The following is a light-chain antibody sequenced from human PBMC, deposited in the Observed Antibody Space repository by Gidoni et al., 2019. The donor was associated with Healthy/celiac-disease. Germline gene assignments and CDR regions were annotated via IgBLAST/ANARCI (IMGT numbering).Light chain of an antibody. CDR3: AAWDDSLNGWV. J-gene: IGLJ3*02. CDR1: SSNIGSNT. V-gene: IGLV1-44*01. Sequence: QSVLTQPPSASGTPGQRVTISCSGSSSNIGSNTVNWYQQLPVTGPKLLIYSNNQRPSGVPDRFSGSKSGTSASLAISGLQSEDEADYYCAAWDDSLNGWVFGGGTKLTVL. CDR2: SNN.